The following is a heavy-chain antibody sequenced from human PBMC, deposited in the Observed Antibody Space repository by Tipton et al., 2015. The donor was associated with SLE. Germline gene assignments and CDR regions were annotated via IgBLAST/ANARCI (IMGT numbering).Heavy chain of an antibody. J-gene: IGHJ6*03. D-gene: IGHD3-9*01. CDR3: ARGSVYHDIPYMDV. CDR1: GFTFSTYT. V-gene: IGHV3-21*01. CDR2: IIRSSSYI. Sequence: LRLSCEASGFTFSTYTMNWVRQAPGKGLEWVSSIIRSSSYIAYADSVKGRFTISRDNAKNLLFLQLKSLRAEDTAVYYCARGSVYHDIPYMDVWGKGTTVTVSS.